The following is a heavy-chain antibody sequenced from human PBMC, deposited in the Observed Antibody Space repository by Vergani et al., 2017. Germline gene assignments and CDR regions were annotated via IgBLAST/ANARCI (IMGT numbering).Heavy chain of an antibody. CDR1: GYTFTSYY. CDR2: INPSGGST. V-gene: IGHV1-46*03. Sequence: QVQLVQSGAEVKKPGASVKVSCKASGYTFTSYYMHWVRQAPGQGLEWMGIINPSGGSTSYAQKFQGRVTMTRDTSTSTVYMELSSLRSEDTAVYYCARAVEESIVLLYFVYWGQGTLVTVSS. J-gene: IGHJ4*02. CDR3: ARAVEESIVLLYFVY. D-gene: IGHD2/OR15-2a*01.